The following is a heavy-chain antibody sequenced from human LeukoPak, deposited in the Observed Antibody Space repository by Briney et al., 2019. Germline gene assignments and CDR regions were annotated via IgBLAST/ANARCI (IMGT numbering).Heavy chain of an antibody. J-gene: IGHJ4*02. D-gene: IGHD3-16*01. Sequence: PGGSLRLSCAASGFTFDDYGMSWVRQAPGKGLEWVSGTNWNGGSTGYADSVKGRFTISRDNAKNSLYLQMNSLRAEDTALYYCARGISVMITFGGANDYWGQGTLVTVSS. V-gene: IGHV3-20*04. CDR1: GFTFDDYG. CDR3: ARGISVMITFGGANDY. CDR2: TNWNGGST.